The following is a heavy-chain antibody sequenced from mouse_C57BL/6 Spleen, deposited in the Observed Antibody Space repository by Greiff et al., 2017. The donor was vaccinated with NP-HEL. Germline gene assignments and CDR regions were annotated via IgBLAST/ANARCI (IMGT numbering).Heavy chain of an antibody. V-gene: IGHV1-52*01. Sequence: QVQLQQPGAELVRPGSSVKLSCKASGYTFTSYWMHWVKQRPIQGLEWIGNIDPSDSETHYNQKFKDKATLTVDKSSSTAYMQLSSLTSEDSAVYYCARSRGSRAWFAYWGQGTLVTVSA. D-gene: IGHD1-1*01. CDR3: ARSRGSRAWFAY. J-gene: IGHJ3*01. CDR1: GYTFTSYW. CDR2: IDPSDSET.